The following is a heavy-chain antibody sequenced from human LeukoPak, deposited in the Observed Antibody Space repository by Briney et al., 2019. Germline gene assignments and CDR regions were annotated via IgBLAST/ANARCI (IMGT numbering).Heavy chain of an antibody. Sequence: SETLSLTCAVYGGSFSGYYRSWIRQPPGKGLEWIGEINHSGSTNYNPSLKSRVTISVDTSKNQFSLKLSSVTAADTAVYYCARLGRDGYNFGVFDYWGQGTLVTVSS. CDR2: INHSGST. CDR3: ARLGRDGYNFGVFDY. CDR1: GGSFSGYY. D-gene: IGHD5-24*01. J-gene: IGHJ4*02. V-gene: IGHV4-34*01.